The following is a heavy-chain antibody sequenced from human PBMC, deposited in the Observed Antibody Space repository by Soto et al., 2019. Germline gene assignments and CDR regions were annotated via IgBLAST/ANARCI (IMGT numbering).Heavy chain of an antibody. J-gene: IGHJ3*02. CDR1: GYTFTSYG. CDR2: ISAYNGNT. D-gene: IGHD3-3*01. Sequence: ASVKVSCKASGYTFTSYGISWVRQAPGQGLEWMGWISAYNGNTNYAQKLQGRVTMTTDTSTSTAYMELRSLRSDDTAVYYCARTTLFTIFGVVPIPSAFDIWGQGTMVPVSS. V-gene: IGHV1-18*01. CDR3: ARTTLFTIFGVVPIPSAFDI.